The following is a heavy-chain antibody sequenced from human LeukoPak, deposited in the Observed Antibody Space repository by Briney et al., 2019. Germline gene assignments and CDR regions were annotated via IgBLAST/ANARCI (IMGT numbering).Heavy chain of an antibody. CDR3: ARGRIAARPYYYYMDV. Sequence: PSETLSLTCTVSGGSISSYYWSWIRQPPGKGLEWIGYIYYSGSTNNNPSLKSRVTISVDTSKNQFSLKLSSVTAADTAVYYCARGRIAARPYYYYMDVWGKGTTVTVSS. V-gene: IGHV4-59*01. D-gene: IGHD6-6*01. CDR2: IYYSGST. J-gene: IGHJ6*03. CDR1: GGSISSYY.